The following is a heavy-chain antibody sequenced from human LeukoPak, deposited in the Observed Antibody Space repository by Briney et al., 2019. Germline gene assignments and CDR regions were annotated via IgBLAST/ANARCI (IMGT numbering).Heavy chain of an antibody. CDR2: ISGDSTYI. CDR3: ARVSGRLERQSDLDY. D-gene: IGHD1-1*01. J-gene: IGHJ4*02. Sequence: PGGSLRLSCAASGFTFASYSMNWVRQAPGKGLEWVSSISGDSTYIYNAGSVKGRFTISRDNAQASLYLQMISLRADDTAVYYCARVSGRLERQSDLDYWGQGTLVIVST. CDR1: GFTFASYS. V-gene: IGHV3-21*01.